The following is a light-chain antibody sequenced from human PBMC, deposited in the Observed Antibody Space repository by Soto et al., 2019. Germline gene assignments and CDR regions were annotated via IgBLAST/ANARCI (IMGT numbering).Light chain of an antibody. CDR3: QQSYSPPPIT. CDR2: AAS. V-gene: IGKV1-12*01. J-gene: IGKJ5*01. CDR1: QGISSY. Sequence: DIQMTQSPSSGSASVGDRVTITCRAGQGISSYLAWYQQKPGEAPKLLIYAASSLQSGVPSRFSGSGSGADFTLTISSLQPEDFATYYCQQSYSPPPITFGQGTRLEIK.